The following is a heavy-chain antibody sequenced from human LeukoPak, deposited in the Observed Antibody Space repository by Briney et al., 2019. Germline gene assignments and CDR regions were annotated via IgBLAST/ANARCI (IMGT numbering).Heavy chain of an antibody. CDR2: ISGSGGST. Sequence: GGSLRLSCAASGFTFSSYAMSWVRQAPGKGLERVSAISGSGGSTYYADSVKGRFTISRDNSKNTLYLQMNSLRAEDTAVYYCARDPGSYRYTPPDAFDIWGQGTMVTVSS. V-gene: IGHV3-23*01. CDR1: GFTFSSYA. D-gene: IGHD3-16*02. CDR3: ARDPGSYRYTPPDAFDI. J-gene: IGHJ3*02.